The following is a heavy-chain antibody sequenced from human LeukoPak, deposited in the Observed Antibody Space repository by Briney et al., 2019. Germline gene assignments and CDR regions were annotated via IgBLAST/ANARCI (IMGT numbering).Heavy chain of an antibody. CDR2: ISSSDTPK. CDR3: ARRHYYGSGKQFDP. D-gene: IGHD3-10*01. J-gene: IGHJ5*02. V-gene: IGHV3-48*03. CDR1: GFTFSSYD. Sequence: PGGSLRLSCVGSGFTFSSYDMNWVRQAPGKGLEWVSFISSSDTPKNYADSVKGRFTMSRDNAKNSLYLQMNSLRTEDTALYYCARRHYYGSGKQFDPWGQGTLVTVSS.